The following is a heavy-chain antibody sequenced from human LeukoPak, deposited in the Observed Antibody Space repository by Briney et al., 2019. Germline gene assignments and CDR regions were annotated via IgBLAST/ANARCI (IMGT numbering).Heavy chain of an antibody. V-gene: IGHV3-74*01. J-gene: IGHJ4*02. D-gene: IGHD3-10*01. CDR1: GLTFSSHW. CDR2: INTDGSIT. Sequence: GGSLRLSCAASGLTFSSHWMHWVRQAPGKGLVWVSRINTDGSITNYADSVKGRFTISRDNAKNTLYLQMSSLRAEDTAVYYCARDRGPRTGFMVREAYDYWGQGTLVTVSS. CDR3: ARDRGPRTGFMVREAYDY.